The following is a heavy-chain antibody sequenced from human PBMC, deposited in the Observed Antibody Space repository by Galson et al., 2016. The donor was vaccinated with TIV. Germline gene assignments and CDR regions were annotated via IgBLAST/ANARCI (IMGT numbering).Heavy chain of an antibody. D-gene: IGHD6-19*01. Sequence: SVKVSCKASGYTFTSYNIYWVRQASGQGLEWMGWINPNSGNTGYAQKFQDRVTMTRNTSINTAYMELRGLRSEDTAVYYCARVPVVFNQQWLVLNRGFYFEYWGQGTLATVSS. CDR1: GYTFTSYN. CDR3: ARVPVVFNQQWLVLNRGFYFEY. V-gene: IGHV1-8*02. CDR2: INPNSGNT. J-gene: IGHJ4*02.